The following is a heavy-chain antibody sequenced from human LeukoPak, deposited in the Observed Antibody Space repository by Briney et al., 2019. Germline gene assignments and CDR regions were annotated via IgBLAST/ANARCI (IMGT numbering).Heavy chain of an antibody. J-gene: IGHJ5*02. CDR2: IYPGDSNT. CDR1: GYNFANYW. V-gene: IGHV5-51*01. Sequence: GESLKISCKGSGYNFANYWIGWVRQMPGKGLEWRGIIYPGDSNTRYSPSFQGQVTISADKSISTAYLQWSSLKASDTAMYYCARSGRDASGWFDPWGQGTLVTVSS. D-gene: IGHD2-15*01. CDR3: ARSGRDASGWFDP.